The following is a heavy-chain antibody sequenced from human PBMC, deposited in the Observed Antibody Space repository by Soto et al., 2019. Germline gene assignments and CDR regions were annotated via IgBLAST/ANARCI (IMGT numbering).Heavy chain of an antibody. CDR2: ISGSGGSA. CDR1: GFTFSSYA. V-gene: IGHV3-23*01. D-gene: IGHD3-16*02. Sequence: PGGSLRLSCAASGFTFSSYAMSWVRQAPGKGLEWVSAISGSGGSAYYADSVKGRFTISRDNSKNTLYLQMNSLRAEDTAVYYCAKDRFMITFGGVIVKSRADAFDIWGQGTMVTVSS. J-gene: IGHJ3*02. CDR3: AKDRFMITFGGVIVKSRADAFDI.